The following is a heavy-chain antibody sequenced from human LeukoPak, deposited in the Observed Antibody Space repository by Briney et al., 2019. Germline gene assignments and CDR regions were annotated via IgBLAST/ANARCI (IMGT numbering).Heavy chain of an antibody. D-gene: IGHD2-2*01. CDR1: GYTFTGYY. CDR2: INPNSGGT. CDR3: ARGGVVPAALYNWFDP. Sequence: ASVKVSCKASGYTFTGYYMHWVRQAPGQGLEWMGWINPNSGGTNYAQKSQGWVTMTRDTSISTAYMELSRLRSDDTAVYYCARGGVVPAALYNWFDPWGQGTLVTVSS. J-gene: IGHJ5*02. V-gene: IGHV1-2*04.